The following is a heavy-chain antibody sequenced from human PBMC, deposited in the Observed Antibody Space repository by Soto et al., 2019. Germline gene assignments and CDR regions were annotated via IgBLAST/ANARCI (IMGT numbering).Heavy chain of an antibody. CDR1: GGSISSYY. D-gene: IGHD4-17*01. CDR2: IYYSGST. CDR3: ARGSTTTYRMDV. J-gene: IGHJ6*02. V-gene: IGHV4-59*01. Sequence: SETLSLTCTVSGGSISSYYWSRIRQPPGKGLEWIGYIYYSGSTDYNPSLKSRVTISVDTSKNQFSLKLSSVTAADTAVYYCARGSTTTYRMDVWGQGTTVTVSS.